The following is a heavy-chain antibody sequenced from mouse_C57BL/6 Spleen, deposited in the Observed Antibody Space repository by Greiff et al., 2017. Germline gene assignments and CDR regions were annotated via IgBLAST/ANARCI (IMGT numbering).Heavy chain of an antibody. Sequence: QVTLKESGPGILQSSQTLSLTCSFSGFSLSTSGMGVSWIRQPSGKGLEWLAHIYWDDDKRYNPSLKSRLTISKDTSRNQVFLKITSVDTADTATYYCARRDGKGNWFAYWGQGTLVTVSA. CDR3: ARRDGKGNWFAY. D-gene: IGHD4-1*01. CDR2: IYWDDDK. J-gene: IGHJ3*01. V-gene: IGHV8-12*01. CDR1: GFSLSTSGMG.